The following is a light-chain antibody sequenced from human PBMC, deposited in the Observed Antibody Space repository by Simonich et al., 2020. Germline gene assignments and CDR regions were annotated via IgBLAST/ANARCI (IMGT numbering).Light chain of an antibody. CDR1: QSISSW. V-gene: IGKV1-5*03. CDR3: QQYNSYPFT. Sequence: DIQMTQSPSTLSASVGDRVTITCRASQSISSWLAWYQQKPGKAPKLLIYKASSLESGVPSRFSGSGSGTEFTLTISSLQPDDFATYYCQQYNSYPFTFGQGTKLEIK. CDR2: KAS. J-gene: IGKJ2*01.